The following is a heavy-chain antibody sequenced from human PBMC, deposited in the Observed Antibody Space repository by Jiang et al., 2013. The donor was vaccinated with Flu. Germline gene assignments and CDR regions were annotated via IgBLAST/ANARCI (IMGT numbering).Heavy chain of an antibody. Sequence: QLVESGGGVVQPGRSLRLSCVASGFAFRRYGVHWVRQAPGKGLEWVAVVWFDGSKAFYEESVKGRFTISRDNSKNTTYLHMDRLRAEDTSMYYCAINAARFGYSWGRGTLVSVSS. J-gene: IGHJ4*02. D-gene: IGHD3-10*01. CDR3: AINAARFGYS. CDR1: GFAFRRYG. V-gene: IGHV3-33*03. CDR2: VWFDGSKA.